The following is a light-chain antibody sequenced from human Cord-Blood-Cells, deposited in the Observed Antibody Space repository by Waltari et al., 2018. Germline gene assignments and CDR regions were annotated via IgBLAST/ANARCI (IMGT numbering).Light chain of an antibody. CDR1: SSNIGSNY. Sequence: QSVLTQPPSASGTPGQRVTISCSGSSSNIGSNYVYWYQQLPGTAPKLLIYRNNHRPSGVPVRFSGSKSGTSASLAISGLRSEDEADYCCAAWDDSLSGPVFGGGTKLTVL. V-gene: IGLV1-47*01. CDR3: AAWDDSLSGPV. J-gene: IGLJ3*02. CDR2: RNN.